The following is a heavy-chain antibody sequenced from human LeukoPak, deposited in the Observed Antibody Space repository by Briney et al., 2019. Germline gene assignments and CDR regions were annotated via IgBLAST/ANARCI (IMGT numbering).Heavy chain of an antibody. CDR2: IRSKANSYAT. CDR1: GFTFSGSA. Sequence: GGSLRLSCAASGFTFSGSAMHWVRQASGKGLGWVGRIRSKANSYATAYAASVKGRFTISRDDSKNTAYLQMNSLKTEDTAVYYCTRHGYSGYDVDYWGQGTLVTVSS. J-gene: IGHJ4*02. CDR3: TRHGYSGYDVDY. V-gene: IGHV3-73*01. D-gene: IGHD5-12*01.